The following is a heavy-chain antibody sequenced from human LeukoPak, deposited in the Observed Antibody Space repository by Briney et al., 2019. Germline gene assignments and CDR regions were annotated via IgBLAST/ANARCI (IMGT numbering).Heavy chain of an antibody. J-gene: IGHJ4*02. V-gene: IGHV3-21*01. CDR2: ISSTSTYI. Sequence: GSLRLSCAASGFTFSSYSMNWVRHAPGKGLEWVSSISSTSTYIHYADSLKGRFTISRDNARNSLYLQINSLRVEDTAVYYCARVQRGEMATFDYWGQGTLVTVSS. CDR3: ARVQRGEMATFDY. D-gene: IGHD5-24*01. CDR1: GFTFSSYS.